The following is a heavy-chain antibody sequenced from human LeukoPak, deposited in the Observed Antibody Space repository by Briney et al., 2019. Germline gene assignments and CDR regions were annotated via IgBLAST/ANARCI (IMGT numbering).Heavy chain of an antibody. D-gene: IGHD3-10*01. J-gene: IGHJ4*02. Sequence: GGSLRLSCAASGFTFDDYAMHWVRQAPGKGLEWVSLISWDGGSTYYADSVKGRFTISRDYSKNSLYLQMNSLRAEDTALYYCAVGYYYGSGRPTGDFDYWGQGTLVTVSS. V-gene: IGHV3-43D*03. CDR2: ISWDGGST. CDR1: GFTFDDYA. CDR3: AVGYYYGSGRPTGDFDY.